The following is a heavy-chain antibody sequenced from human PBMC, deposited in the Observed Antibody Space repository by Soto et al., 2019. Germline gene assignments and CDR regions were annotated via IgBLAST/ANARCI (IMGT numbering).Heavy chain of an antibody. V-gene: IGHV4-34*01. Sequence: PSETLSLTYAVYGGSFSGYYWSWIRQPPGKGLEWIGEINHSGSTNYNPSLKSRVTISVDTSKNQFSLKLSSVTAADTAVYYCARGLGGWLPPLDVWGKGTTVTVSS. CDR1: GGSFSGYY. D-gene: IGHD3-22*01. CDR3: ARGLGGWLPPLDV. CDR2: INHSGST. J-gene: IGHJ6*04.